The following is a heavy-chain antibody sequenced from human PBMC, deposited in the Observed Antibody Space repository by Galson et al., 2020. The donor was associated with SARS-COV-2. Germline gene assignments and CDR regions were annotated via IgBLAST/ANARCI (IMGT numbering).Heavy chain of an antibody. D-gene: IGHD5-12*01. J-gene: IGHJ6*02. CDR2: IDWDDDK. CDR1: GFSLSTSGMC. V-gene: IGHV2-70*01. CDR3: ARNPVEMATISDYYYYGMDV. Sequence: SGPTLVKPTQTLTLTCTFSGFSLSTSGMCVSWIRQPPGKALEWLALIDWDDDKYYSTSLKTRLTISKDTSKNQVVLTMTNMDPVDTATYYCARNPVEMATISDYYYYGMDVWGQGTTVTVSS.